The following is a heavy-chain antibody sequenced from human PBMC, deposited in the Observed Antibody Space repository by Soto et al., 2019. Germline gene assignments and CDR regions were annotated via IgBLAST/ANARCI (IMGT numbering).Heavy chain of an antibody. Sequence: PGGSLRLFCAASGFTFSSYWMSWVRQAPGKGLEWVANIKQDGSEKYYVDSVKGRFTISRDNAKNSLYLQMNSLRAEDTAVYYCARDRGGYSYGSDYWGQGTLVTVSS. CDR1: GFTFSSYW. J-gene: IGHJ4*02. V-gene: IGHV3-7*03. D-gene: IGHD5-18*01. CDR2: IKQDGSEK. CDR3: ARDRGGYSYGSDY.